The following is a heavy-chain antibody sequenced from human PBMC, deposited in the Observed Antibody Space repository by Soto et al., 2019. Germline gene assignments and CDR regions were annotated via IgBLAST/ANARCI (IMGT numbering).Heavy chain of an antibody. Sequence: LGESLKISCKGSGSGYSFTSNWISWVRQMPGKGLEWMGRIDPADSYTNYSPSFQGHVTISADKSISTAYLQWSSLTASDTAMYYCATFYTSGRSWAQGTLVTVSS. V-gene: IGHV5-10-1*01. D-gene: IGHD6-19*01. J-gene: IGHJ4*02. CDR2: IDPADSYT. CDR3: ATFYTSGRS. CDR1: GSGYSFTSNW.